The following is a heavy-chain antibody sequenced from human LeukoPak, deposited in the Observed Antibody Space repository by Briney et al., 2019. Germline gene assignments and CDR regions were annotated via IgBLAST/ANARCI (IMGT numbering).Heavy chain of an antibody. Sequence: SETLSLTCAVYGGSFSGYYWSWIRQPPGKGLEWIGEINHSGSTNYNPSLKSRVTISVDTSKNQFSLKLSSVTAADAAVYYCARVIDYYDSSGFDYWGQGTLVTVSS. J-gene: IGHJ4*02. CDR1: GGSFSGYY. CDR3: ARVIDYYDSSGFDY. D-gene: IGHD3-22*01. CDR2: INHSGST. V-gene: IGHV4-34*01.